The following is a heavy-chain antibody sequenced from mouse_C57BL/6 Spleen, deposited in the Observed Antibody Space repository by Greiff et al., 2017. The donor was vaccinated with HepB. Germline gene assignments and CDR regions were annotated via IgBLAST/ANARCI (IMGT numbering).Heavy chain of an antibody. D-gene: IGHD1-1*01. CDR2: INPNNGGT. V-gene: IGHV1-18*01. CDR1: GYTFTDYN. J-gene: IGHJ1*03. CDR3: ARSGDYGTRYFDV. Sequence: EVKLQESGPELVKPGGSVKIPCKASGYTFTDYNMDWVKQSHGKSLEWIGDINPNNGGTIYNQKFKGKATLTVDKSSSTAYMELRSLTSEDTAVYYCARSGDYGTRYFDVWGTGTTVTVSS.